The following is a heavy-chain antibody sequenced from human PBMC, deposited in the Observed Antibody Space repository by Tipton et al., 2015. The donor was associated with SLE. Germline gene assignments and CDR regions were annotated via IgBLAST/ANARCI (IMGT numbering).Heavy chain of an antibody. CDR2: IYHSGST. D-gene: IGHD7-27*01. J-gene: IGHJ5*02. CDR1: GYSISSGYY. V-gene: IGHV4-38-2*01. CDR3: ARQYLLTGDANWCDP. Sequence: TLSLTCAVSGYSISSGYYWGWIRQPPGKGLEWIGTIYHSGSTYYNPSLKSRVTISVDTPKNQFSLKLSSVTAADTAVYYCARQYLLTGDANWCDPWGQGTLVSVSS.